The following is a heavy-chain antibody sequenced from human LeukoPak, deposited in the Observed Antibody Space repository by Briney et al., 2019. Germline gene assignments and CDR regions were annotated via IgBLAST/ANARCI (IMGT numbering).Heavy chain of an antibody. J-gene: IGHJ4*02. CDR2: ISSSGSTI. Sequence: GGSLRLSCAASGFTFSDYYMSWIRQAPGKGLEWVSYISSSGSTIYYADSVKGRFTISRDNAKNSLYLQMNSLRAEDTAVYYCVRDSRVLGKDYFDYWGQGTLVTVSS. CDR3: VRDSRVLGKDYFDY. D-gene: IGHD7-27*01. V-gene: IGHV3-11*01. CDR1: GFTFSDYY.